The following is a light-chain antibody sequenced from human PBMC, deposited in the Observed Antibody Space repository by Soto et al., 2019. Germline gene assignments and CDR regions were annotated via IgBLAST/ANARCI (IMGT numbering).Light chain of an antibody. Sequence: DIQMTLSPSTLSGSVGDRVTITCRASQTISSWLAWYQQKPGKAPKLLIYKASTLKSGVPSRFSGSGSGTDFTLTISSLQPEDVATYYCQKYNSAPRTFGQGTKVDIK. CDR3: QKYNSAPRT. J-gene: IGKJ1*01. CDR2: KAS. V-gene: IGKV1-5*03. CDR1: QTISSW.